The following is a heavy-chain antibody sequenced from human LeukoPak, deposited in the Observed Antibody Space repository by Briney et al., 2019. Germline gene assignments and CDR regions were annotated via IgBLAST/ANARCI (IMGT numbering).Heavy chain of an antibody. V-gene: IGHV4-30-4*02. D-gene: IGHD5-12*01. CDR2: IYYSGST. J-gene: IGHJ4*02. Sequence: SDTLSLTCTVSGRPINSGDYLWRWLPQPRGKGREWIGYIYYSGSTYYNTSVKSRVTISVDTSKNQFSLNRNSVTAADTAVYYCARGSGYDDYWGQGTLVTVSS. CDR1: GRPINSGDYL. CDR3: ARGSGYDDY.